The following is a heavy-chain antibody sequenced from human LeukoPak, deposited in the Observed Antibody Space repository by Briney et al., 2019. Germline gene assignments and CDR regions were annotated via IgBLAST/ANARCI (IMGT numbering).Heavy chain of an antibody. V-gene: IGHV1-58*01. CDR2: IVVGSGNT. D-gene: IGHD1-1*01. Sequence: GASVKVSCKASGFTFTSSAVQWVRQARGQRLEWIGWIVVGSGNTNYAQKFQERVTITRDMSTSTAYMELSSLRSEDTAVYYCARAQLEAQPGDDYYYYYMDVWGKGTTVTVSS. CDR3: ARAQLEAQPGDDYYYYYMDV. CDR1: GFTFTSSA. J-gene: IGHJ6*03.